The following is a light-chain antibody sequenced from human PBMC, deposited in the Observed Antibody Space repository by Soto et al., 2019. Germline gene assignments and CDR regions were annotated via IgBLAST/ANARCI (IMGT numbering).Light chain of an antibody. CDR3: QTWGTGIPMV. Sequence: QLVLTQSPSASASLGASVKLTCTLSSGHSSYAIAWHQQQPEKGPRYLMKLNSDGSHSKGDGIPDRFSGSSSGAERYLTISSLQSEDEADYYWQTWGTGIPMVFGGGTKVTVL. J-gene: IGLJ2*01. CDR1: SGHSSYA. V-gene: IGLV4-69*01. CDR2: LNSDGSH.